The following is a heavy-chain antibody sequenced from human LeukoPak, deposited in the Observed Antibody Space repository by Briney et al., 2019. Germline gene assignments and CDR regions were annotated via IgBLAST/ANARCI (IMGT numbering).Heavy chain of an antibody. D-gene: IGHD2-21*01. CDR1: GYTFTSYG. J-gene: IGHJ4*02. CDR2: ISAYNGNT. CDR3: ARVGPGSYCGGDCPLDY. V-gene: IGHV1-18*01. Sequence: GASVKVSCKASGYTFTSYGISWVRQAPGQGLEWMGWISAYNGNTSYAQKLQGRVTMTTDTSTSTAYMELRSLRSDDTAVYYCARVGPGSYCGGDCPLDYWGQGTLVTVSS.